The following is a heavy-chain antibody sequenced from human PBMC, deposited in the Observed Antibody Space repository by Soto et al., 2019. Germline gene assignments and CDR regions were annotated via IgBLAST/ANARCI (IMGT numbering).Heavy chain of an antibody. V-gene: IGHV3-23*01. J-gene: IGHJ4*02. CDR1: GFTFSSYT. D-gene: IGHD4-17*01. CDR3: AKDASSTVTFYYFDY. Sequence: PGGSLRLSCAASGFTFSSYTMSWVRQAPGKGLEWVSGISGSGGSTYYADSVKGRFTISRDTSKNTLYVQMNSLRAEDTAVYYCAKDASSTVTFYYFDYWGQGTLVTVSS. CDR2: ISGSGGST.